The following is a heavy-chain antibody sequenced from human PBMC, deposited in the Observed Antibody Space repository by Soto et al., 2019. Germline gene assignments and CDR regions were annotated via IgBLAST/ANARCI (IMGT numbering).Heavy chain of an antibody. CDR3: ARGLGVTTSKRDFDY. D-gene: IGHD4-17*01. V-gene: IGHV1-2*04. CDR1: GYTFTSYA. Sequence: ASVKVSCKASGYTFTSYAMHWVRQAPGQRLEWMGWINPNSGGTNYAQKFQGWVTMTRDTSISTAYMELSRLRSDDTAVYYCARGLGVTTSKRDFDYWGQGTLVTVSS. CDR2: INPNSGGT. J-gene: IGHJ4*02.